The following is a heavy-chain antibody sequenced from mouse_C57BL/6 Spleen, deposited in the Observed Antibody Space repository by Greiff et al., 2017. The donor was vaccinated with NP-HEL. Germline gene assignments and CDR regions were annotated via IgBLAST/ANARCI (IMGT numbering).Heavy chain of an antibody. D-gene: IGHD2-5*01. Sequence: VQLKQSGPELVKPGASVKMSCKASGYTFTDYNMHWVKQSHGKSLEWIGYINPNNGGTSYNQKFKGKATLTVNKSSSTAYMELRSLTSEDSAVYYCARDYYSNYAWYFDVWGTGTTVTVSS. V-gene: IGHV1-22*01. J-gene: IGHJ1*03. CDR1: GYTFTDYN. CDR3: ARDYYSNYAWYFDV. CDR2: INPNNGGT.